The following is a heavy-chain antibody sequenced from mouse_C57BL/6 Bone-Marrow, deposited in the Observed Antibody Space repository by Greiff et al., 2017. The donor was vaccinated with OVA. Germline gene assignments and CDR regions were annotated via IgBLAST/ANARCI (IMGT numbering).Heavy chain of an antibody. CDR2: IAPDTGGT. CDR3: TRSWFAY. V-gene: IGHV1-15*01. CDR1: GYTFTDYE. J-gene: IGHJ3*01. Sequence: QVQLQQSGAELVRPGASVTLSCKASGYTFTDYEMHWVKQTPVHGLEWIGAIAPDTGGTAYNQKFKGKAILTADKSSSTAYMKLRSLTSEDSAVYYCTRSWFAYWGQGTLVTVSA.